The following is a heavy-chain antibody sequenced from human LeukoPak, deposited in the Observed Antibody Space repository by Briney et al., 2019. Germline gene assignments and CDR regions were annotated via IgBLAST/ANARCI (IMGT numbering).Heavy chain of an antibody. Sequence: PSETLSLTCAVSGGSLSSSNWWSWVRQPPGKGLEGIGEIYHSGSTDYNPSLKSRVTISVDKSKNQFSLKLSSVTAADTAVYYCARLPSLSSSWYENWFDPWGQGTLVTVSS. D-gene: IGHD6-13*01. CDR1: GGSLSSSNW. CDR2: IYHSGST. V-gene: IGHV4-4*02. J-gene: IGHJ5*02. CDR3: ARLPSLSSSWYENWFDP.